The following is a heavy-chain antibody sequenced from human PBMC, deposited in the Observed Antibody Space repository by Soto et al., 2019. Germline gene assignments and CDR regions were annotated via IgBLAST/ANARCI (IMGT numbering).Heavy chain of an antibody. CDR3: ARGGGVVVAGSAAFDM. Sequence: QLHLVQSGAVVKKPGASVTVSCSASGYPVTAYYMHWVRQAPGRGLEWMGGINPATGAAKYTQTFQGRVTMTRDTSPSIVFMEPGGLTSGDPAVFYCARGGGVVVAGSAAFDMWGQGTLVTVSS. CDR1: GYPVTAYY. V-gene: IGHV1-2*02. J-gene: IGHJ3*02. CDR2: INPATGAA. D-gene: IGHD2-15*01.